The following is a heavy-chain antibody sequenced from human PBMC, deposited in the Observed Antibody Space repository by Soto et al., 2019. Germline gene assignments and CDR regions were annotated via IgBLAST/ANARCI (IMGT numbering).Heavy chain of an antibody. Sequence: GESLKISCKGSGYSFTSYWIGWVRQMPGKGLGGMGIIYPGDSDTRYSPSFQGQVTISGDKSISTTYLQWSQPKAWDTAMYYFERPYCVGDCYPDPFDYWGLGTLVTVSS. D-gene: IGHD2-21*02. CDR2: IYPGDSDT. J-gene: IGHJ4*02. V-gene: IGHV5-51*01. CDR3: ERPYCVGDCYPDPFDY. CDR1: GYSFTSYW.